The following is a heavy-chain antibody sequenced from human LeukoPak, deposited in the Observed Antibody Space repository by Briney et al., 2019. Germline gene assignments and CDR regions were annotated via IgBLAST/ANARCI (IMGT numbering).Heavy chain of an antibody. CDR3: AGPGSITMVRARLRYYYMDV. Sequence: GGSLRLSCAASGFTVSSNYMSWVRQAPGQGLESVSVIYSGGSTYYTDAVKGRFTLSRDNYKNTRYLQRKSRRAEDTAVDYCAGPGSITMVRARLRYYYMDVWGKGTTVTISS. CDR1: GFTVSSNY. CDR2: IYSGGST. J-gene: IGHJ6*03. D-gene: IGHD3-10*01. V-gene: IGHV3-53*01.